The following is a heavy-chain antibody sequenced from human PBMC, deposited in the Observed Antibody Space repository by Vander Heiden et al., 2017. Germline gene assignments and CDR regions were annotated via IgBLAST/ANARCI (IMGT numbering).Heavy chain of an antibody. D-gene: IGHD3-22*01. CDR1: GFTFSSYS. CDR3: ARDPGWLWSY. Sequence: EVQLVESGGGLVKPGGSLRLSCAASGFTFSSYSMNWVRQAPGKGLEWVSSISSSSSYIYYEDSVKGRFTISRDNAKNSLYLQMNSLRAEDTAVYYCARDPGWLWSYWDQGTLVTVSS. V-gene: IGHV3-21*01. CDR2: ISSSSSYI. J-gene: IGHJ4*02.